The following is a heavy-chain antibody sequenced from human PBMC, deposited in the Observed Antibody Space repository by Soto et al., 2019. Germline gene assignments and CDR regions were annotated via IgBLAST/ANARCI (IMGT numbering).Heavy chain of an antibody. CDR2: INPNSGNI. CDR1: GNTXTSYD. CDR3: ARGRASGSYYLLDY. D-gene: IGHD3-10*01. J-gene: IGHJ4*02. Sequence: GXSXKVSFKASGNTXTSYDIHLVRQATGHGLEWMGWINPNSGNICYAQKFQGRVTITRDTAIMTAYMEVSRMRSDDTAVYYCARGRASGSYYLLDYWGQGTLVTVSS. V-gene: IGHV1-8*01.